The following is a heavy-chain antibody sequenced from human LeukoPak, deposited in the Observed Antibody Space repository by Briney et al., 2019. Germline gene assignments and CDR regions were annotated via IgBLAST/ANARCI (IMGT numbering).Heavy chain of an antibody. CDR2: IHPNTDTT. CDR1: KYTFTASY. Sequence: GASVKVSCKASKYTFTASYIHWVRQAPGQGLEWMGWIHPNTDTTNFAQKFQGRVALTRDASITTAYMDLSSLRSDDTAMYYCARHSGEQWLSHFDYWGQGTLVTVSS. V-gene: IGHV1-2*02. CDR3: ARHSGEQWLSHFDY. D-gene: IGHD5-12*01. J-gene: IGHJ4*02.